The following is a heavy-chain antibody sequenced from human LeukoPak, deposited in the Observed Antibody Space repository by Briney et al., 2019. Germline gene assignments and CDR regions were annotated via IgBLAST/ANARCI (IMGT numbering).Heavy chain of an antibody. V-gene: IGHV3-21*01. J-gene: IGHJ5*02. CDR2: ISSGSTYT. Sequence: GGSLRLSCAASGFTFGDYPMNWVRQAPGKGLEWVSSISSGSTYTYYADSVKGRFTISRDNAKNSLFLQMNSLRAEDTAVYYCARDGCSSTSCRFYNWFDPWGQGTLVTVSS. CDR3: ARDGCSSTSCRFYNWFDP. CDR1: GFTFGDYP. D-gene: IGHD2-2*01.